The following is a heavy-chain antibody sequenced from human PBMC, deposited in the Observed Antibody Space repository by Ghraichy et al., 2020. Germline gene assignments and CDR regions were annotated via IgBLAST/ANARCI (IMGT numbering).Heavy chain of an antibody. D-gene: IGHD3-10*01. CDR3: AREVGGAYNARYYYGMDV. CDR2: TYYRSKWYN. Sequence: SQTLSLTCAISGDSVSSNSAVWNWIRQSPSRGLEWLGRTYYRSKWYNDYAVSVKSRITINPDTSKNQFSLQLNSVTPEDTAVYYCAREVGGAYNARYYYGMDVWGQGTTVTVSS. J-gene: IGHJ6*02. V-gene: IGHV6-1*01. CDR1: GDSVSSNSAV.